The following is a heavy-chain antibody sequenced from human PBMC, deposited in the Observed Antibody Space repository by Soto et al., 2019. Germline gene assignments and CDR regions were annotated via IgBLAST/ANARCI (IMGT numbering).Heavy chain of an antibody. CDR2: ISWNSGSI. V-gene: IGHV3-9*01. CDR1: GFTFDDYA. Sequence: EVQLVESGGGLVQPGRSPRLSCAASGFTFDDYAMHWVRQAPGKGLEWVSGISWNSGSIGYADSVKGRFTISRDNAKNSLYLQMNSLRAEDTALYYCAKVHYGDYGYFDYWGQGTLVTVSS. J-gene: IGHJ4*02. D-gene: IGHD4-17*01. CDR3: AKVHYGDYGYFDY.